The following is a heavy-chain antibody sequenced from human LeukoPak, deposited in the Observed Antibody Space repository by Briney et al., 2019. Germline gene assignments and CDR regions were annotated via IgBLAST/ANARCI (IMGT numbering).Heavy chain of an antibody. CDR1: GFTFSTYG. CDR3: ARVPDGEQYYFDY. CDR2: IWYDGSNK. J-gene: IGHJ4*02. Sequence: GGSLRLSCAASGFTFSTYGMHWVRQAPGKGLEWVAVIWYDGSNKYYADSVKGRFSISRDNSKNMLYLQMNSLRAEDTAVYYCARVPDGEQYYFDYWGQGTLVTVSS. D-gene: IGHD4-17*01. V-gene: IGHV3-33*01.